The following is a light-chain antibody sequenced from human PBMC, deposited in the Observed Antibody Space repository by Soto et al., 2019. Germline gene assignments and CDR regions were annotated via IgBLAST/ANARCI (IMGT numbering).Light chain of an antibody. CDR3: QSYDSSLSGSRV. Sequence: QSVLTQPPSVSGAPGQRVTISCTGSSSNIGAGYDVHWYQQLPGTAPKLLIYHNSNRPSGVPDRFSGAKSGTSASLAITGIQAEDEADYSCQSYDSSLSGSRVFGTGTKLTVL. V-gene: IGLV1-40*01. J-gene: IGLJ1*01. CDR1: SSNIGAGYD. CDR2: HNS.